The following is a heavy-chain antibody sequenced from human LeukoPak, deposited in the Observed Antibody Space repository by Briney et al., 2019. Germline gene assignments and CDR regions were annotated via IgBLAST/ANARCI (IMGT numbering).Heavy chain of an antibody. Sequence: GASVKVSCKASGGTFSSYAISWVRQAPGQGLEWMGGIIPIFGTANYAQKFQGRVTITADKSTSTAYMELCSLRSEDTAVYYCARTIWLDYSSSSNFDYWGQGTLVTVSS. D-gene: IGHD6-6*01. CDR2: IIPIFGTA. CDR1: GGTFSSYA. V-gene: IGHV1-69*06. J-gene: IGHJ4*02. CDR3: ARTIWLDYSSSSNFDY.